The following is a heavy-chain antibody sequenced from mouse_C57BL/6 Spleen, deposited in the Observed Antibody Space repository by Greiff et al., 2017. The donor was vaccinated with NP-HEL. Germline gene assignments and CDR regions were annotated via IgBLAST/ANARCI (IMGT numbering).Heavy chain of an antibody. J-gene: IGHJ4*01. CDR3: AREKGYYGSNYAMDY. CDR2: IFPGSGST. Sequence: QVQLQQSGPELVKPGASVKISCKASGYTFTDYYINWVKQRPGQGLEWIGWIFPGSGSTYYNEKFKGKATLTVDKSSSTAYMLLSSLTSEDSAVYFCAREKGYYGSNYAMDYWGQGTSVTVSS. CDR1: GYTFTDYY. D-gene: IGHD1-1*01. V-gene: IGHV1-75*01.